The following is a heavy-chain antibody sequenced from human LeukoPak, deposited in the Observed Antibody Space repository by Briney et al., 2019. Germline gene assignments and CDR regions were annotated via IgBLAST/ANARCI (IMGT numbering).Heavy chain of an antibody. CDR2: INPNSGGT. CDR1: GYTFTGYY. Sequence: GASVKVSCKASGYTFTGYYMHWARQAPGQGLEWMGWINPNSGGTNYAQKFQGRVTMTRDTSISTAYMEVSRLRSDDTAVYYCARTPRTVTTRVFDYWGQGTLVTVSS. J-gene: IGHJ4*02. V-gene: IGHV1-2*02. CDR3: ARTPRTVTTRVFDY. D-gene: IGHD4-17*01.